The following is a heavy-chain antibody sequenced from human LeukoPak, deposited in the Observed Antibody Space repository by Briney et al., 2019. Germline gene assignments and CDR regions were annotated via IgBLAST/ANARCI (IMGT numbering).Heavy chain of an antibody. D-gene: IGHD7-27*01. CDR3: AREFSSRLEWVAYVTGDDAFDV. CDR1: GYSFTGYH. J-gene: IGHJ3*01. CDR2: VNPKTGGT. V-gene: IGHV1-2*02. Sequence: GASVKVSCKAFGYSFTGYHLHWVRRAPRQGLEWMGWVNPKTGGTNYARKFQGRVTMTRDTSINTVNMELSRLTSDDTAVYYCAREFSSRLEWVAYVTGDDAFDVWGQGTMITVS.